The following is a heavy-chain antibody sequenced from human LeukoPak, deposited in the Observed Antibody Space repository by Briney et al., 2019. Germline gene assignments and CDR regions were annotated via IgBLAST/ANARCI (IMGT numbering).Heavy chain of an antibody. V-gene: IGHV1-69*01. Sequence: SVKVSCKASAGTFSSCAISWGRQAPGQGRGLVGGIIPIFGTANYAQKFQGRVTITADESTSTAYMELSSLRSEDTAVYYCAGSIAEGSYYFDYWGQGTLVTVSS. D-gene: IGHD6-6*01. CDR3: AGSIAEGSYYFDY. CDR2: IIPIFGTA. CDR1: AGTFSSCA. J-gene: IGHJ4*02.